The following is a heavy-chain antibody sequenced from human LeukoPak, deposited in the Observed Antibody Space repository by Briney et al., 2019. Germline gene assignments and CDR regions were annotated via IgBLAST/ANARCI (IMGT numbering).Heavy chain of an antibody. CDR2: IYPGDSDT. V-gene: IGHV5-51*01. D-gene: IGHD1-14*01. J-gene: IGHJ3*02. CDR1: GYSFNTYW. Sequence: GESLKISCKGSGYSFNTYWIAWVRQMPGKGLEWMGIIYPGDSDTRYSPSFQGQVTISADKSISTAYLQWSSLTASDTAMYYCARLHPEPRDAFDIWGQGTMVTVSS. CDR3: ARLHPEPRDAFDI.